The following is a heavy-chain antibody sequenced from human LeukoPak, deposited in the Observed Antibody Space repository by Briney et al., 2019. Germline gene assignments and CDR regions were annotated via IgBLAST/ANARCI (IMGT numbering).Heavy chain of an antibody. V-gene: IGHV1-69*04. Sequence: SVKVSCKASGGTFSSYAISWVRQAPGQGLEWMGRIIPILGIANYAQKFQGRVTITADKSTSTAYMELSSLRAEDTAVYYCARDWAAAGIFDYWGQGTLVTVSS. CDR1: GGTFSSYA. CDR2: IIPILGIA. D-gene: IGHD6-13*01. CDR3: ARDWAAAGIFDY. J-gene: IGHJ4*02.